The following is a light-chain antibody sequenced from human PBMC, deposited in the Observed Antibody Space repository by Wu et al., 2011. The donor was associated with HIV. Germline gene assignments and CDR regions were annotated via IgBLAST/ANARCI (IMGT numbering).Light chain of an antibody. Sequence: SPGERATLSXRASQXVRSYLAWYQQKPGQAPRLLIYDGSNRGTGIPARFSGSGSGTDFTLTISRLEPEDFAVYYCQQYGTSPVTFGQGTKLEIK. J-gene: IGKJ2*01. CDR1: QXVRSY. CDR2: DGS. V-gene: IGKV3-20*01. CDR3: QQYGTSPVT.